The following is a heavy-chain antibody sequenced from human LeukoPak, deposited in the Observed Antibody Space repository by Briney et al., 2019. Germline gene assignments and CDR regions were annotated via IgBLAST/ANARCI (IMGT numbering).Heavy chain of an antibody. CDR1: GFTFSNYA. CDR3: VKNSGGSVAGLFDH. V-gene: IGHV3-23*01. CDR2: ITGSGDST. D-gene: IGHD6-19*01. J-gene: IGHJ4*02. Sequence: PGGSLRPSCAASGFTFSNYAMSWVRQAPGKGLEWVPVITGSGDSTYNADSVKGRFTISRDNTKNMFYLQMNSLRAEDTAVYYCVKNSGGSVAGLFDHWGQGTLVTVSS.